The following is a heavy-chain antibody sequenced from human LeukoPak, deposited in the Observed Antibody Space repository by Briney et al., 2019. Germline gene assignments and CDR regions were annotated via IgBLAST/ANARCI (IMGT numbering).Heavy chain of an antibody. CDR1: GYTLTDYY. CDR3: ARGSSGSYFDY. V-gene: IGHV1-69*13. J-gene: IGHJ4*02. CDR2: IIPIFGTA. D-gene: IGHD1-26*01. Sequence: SVKVSCKASGYTLTDYYMHWVRQAPGQGLEWMGGIIPIFGTANYAQKFQGRVTITADESTSTAYMELSSLRSEDTAVYYCARGSSGSYFDYWGQGTLVTVSS.